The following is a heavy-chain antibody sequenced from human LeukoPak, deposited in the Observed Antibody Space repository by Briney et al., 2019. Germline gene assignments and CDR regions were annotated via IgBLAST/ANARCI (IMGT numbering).Heavy chain of an antibody. CDR2: IYHTGTT. CDR3: ARDRVLPPVFDP. V-gene: IGHV4-38-2*02. D-gene: IGHD6-6*01. CDR1: GFSISIGYY. Sequence: KSSETLSLTCIVSGFSISIGYYWDWIRQPPGKGLECIGTIYHTGTTYYNPSLKSRVTISVDTSKNQFSLKLSSVTAADTAVYYCARDRVLPPVFDPWGQGTLVTVSS. J-gene: IGHJ5*02.